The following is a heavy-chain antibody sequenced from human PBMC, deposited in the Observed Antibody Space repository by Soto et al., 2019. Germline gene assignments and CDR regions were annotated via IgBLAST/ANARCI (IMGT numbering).Heavy chain of an antibody. CDR1: GFTVSSYA. CDR3: AKVLRLMFTTGDYLQG. D-gene: IGHD4-4*01. V-gene: IGHV3-23*01. Sequence: EVQLLESGGGLVQPGGSLRLSCAASGFTVSSYAMSWVRQAPGKGLEWVSAISGSGSTYSADSVKGRFTISRDSSKVTVYLQMMSLRVEYTAVYHCAKVLRLMFTTGDYLQGWGRGPTVTVSS. J-gene: IGHJ6*04. CDR2: ISGSGST.